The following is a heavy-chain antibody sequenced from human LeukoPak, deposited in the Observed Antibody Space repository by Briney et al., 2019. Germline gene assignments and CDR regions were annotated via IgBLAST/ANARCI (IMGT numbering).Heavy chain of an antibody. D-gene: IGHD1-26*01. CDR2: IRYDGSNK. CDR1: GFTFSSYG. Sequence: GGSLRLSCAASGFTFSSYGMHWVRQAPGKGLEWVAFIRYDGSNKYYADSVKGRFTISRDNSKNTLYLQMNSLRAEDTAVYYCAKSPGAWWELPEYFDYWGQGTLVTVSS. CDR3: AKSPGAWWELPEYFDY. V-gene: IGHV3-30*02. J-gene: IGHJ4*02.